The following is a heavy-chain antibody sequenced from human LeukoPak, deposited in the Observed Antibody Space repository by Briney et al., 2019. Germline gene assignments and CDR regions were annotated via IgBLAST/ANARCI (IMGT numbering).Heavy chain of an antibody. CDR1: GGSISSSSYY. D-gene: IGHD3-9*01. J-gene: IGHJ4*02. V-gene: IGHV4-39*07. Sequence: KPSETLSLTCTVSGGSISSSSYYWGWIRQPPGKGLEWIGTLSYTGNTYYNPSLKSRVTIGVDTSKNQLSLELNSMTAADTAKYYCAKESEFDRSGESTDYFDYWGQGILVTVSS. CDR3: AKESEFDRSGESTDYFDY. CDR2: LSYTGNT.